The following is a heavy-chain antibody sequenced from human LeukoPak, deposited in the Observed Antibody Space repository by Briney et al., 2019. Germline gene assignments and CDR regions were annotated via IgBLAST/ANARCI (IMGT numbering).Heavy chain of an antibody. CDR3: ARDLLYLPDY. Sequence: GGSLRLSCAASGFTFSDYYMSWIRQAPGKGLEWVSCISSSGSSIYYADSVKARFTISRDNAKNSLYLQMNSLRAEDTAVYYCARDLLYLPDYWGQGILVTVSS. V-gene: IGHV3-11*04. D-gene: IGHD2-8*01. CDR1: GFTFSDYY. CDR2: ISSSGSSI. J-gene: IGHJ4*02.